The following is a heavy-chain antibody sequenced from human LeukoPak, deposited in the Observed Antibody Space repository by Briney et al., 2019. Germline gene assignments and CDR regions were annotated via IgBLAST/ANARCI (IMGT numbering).Heavy chain of an antibody. V-gene: IGHV3-23*01. Sequence: PGGSLRLSCAASGFTFSSYAMSWVRQAPGKGLKWVSAISGSGGSTYYADSVKGRFTISRDNSKNTLYLQMNSLRAEDTAVYYCAKGGLSVRYSFDYWGQGTLVTVSS. CDR3: AKGGLSVRYSFDY. CDR1: GFTFSSYA. J-gene: IGHJ4*02. CDR2: ISGSGGST. D-gene: IGHD1-14*01.